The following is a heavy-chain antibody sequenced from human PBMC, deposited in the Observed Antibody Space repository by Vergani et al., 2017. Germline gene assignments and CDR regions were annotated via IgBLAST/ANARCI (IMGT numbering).Heavy chain of an antibody. J-gene: IGHJ6*02. CDR3: ARTVDTAMVRHYYGMDV. D-gene: IGHD5-18*01. CDR2: ISSSSSTI. CDR1: GFTVSSNY. Sequence: EVQLVESGGGLVQPGGSLRLSCAASGFTVSSNYMSWVRQAPGKGLEWVSYISSSSSTIYYADSVKGRFTISRDKAKNSLYLQMNSLRAEDTAVYYCARTVDTAMVRHYYGMDVWGQGTTVTVSS. V-gene: IGHV3-48*01.